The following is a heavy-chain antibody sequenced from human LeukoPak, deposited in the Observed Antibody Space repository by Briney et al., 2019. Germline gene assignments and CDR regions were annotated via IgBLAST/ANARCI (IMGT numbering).Heavy chain of an antibody. CDR3: AAGSSRSSNYYFDY. J-gene: IGHJ4*02. Sequence: SQTLSLTCAISGDSVSSNIAAWHWVRQSPSRGLEWLGRTYFRARWYIDYAVSVKRRITINAETSKNQFSLQMHSVTPQDTDVYHCAAGSSRSSNYYFDYWGQGTVVSVSS. D-gene: IGHD3-10*01. CDR2: TYFRARWYI. V-gene: IGHV6-1*01. CDR1: GDSVSSNIAA.